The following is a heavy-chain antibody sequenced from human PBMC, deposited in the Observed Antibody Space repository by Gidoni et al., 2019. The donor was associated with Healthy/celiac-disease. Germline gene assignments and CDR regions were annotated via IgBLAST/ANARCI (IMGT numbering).Heavy chain of an antibody. CDR2: IYYSGST. CDR1: GGSISSSSYY. J-gene: IGHJ5*02. CDR3: ARHSSRAVAALRP. V-gene: IGHV4-39*01. Sequence: QLQLQESGPGLVKPSETLSLTCTVSGGSISSSSYYWGWIRQPPGKGLEWIGSIYYSGSTYYNPSLKSRVTISVDTSKNQFSLKLSSVTAADTAVYYCARHSSRAVAALRPWGQGTLVTVSS. D-gene: IGHD6-19*01.